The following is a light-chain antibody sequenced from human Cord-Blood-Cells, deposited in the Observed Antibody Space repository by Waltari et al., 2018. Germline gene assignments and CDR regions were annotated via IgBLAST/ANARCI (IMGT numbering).Light chain of an antibody. CDR3: QQYYSTPPYS. V-gene: IGKV4-1*01. CDR1: PSVLYSSNKKNY. Sequence: DIVMTQSPDSLAVSLGERAPINCQSSPSVLYSSNKKNYLAWYQQKPGQPPKLLIYWASTRESGVPDRFSGSGSGTDFTLTISSLQAEDVAVYYCQQYYSTPPYSFGQGTKLEIK. CDR2: WAS. J-gene: IGKJ2*03.